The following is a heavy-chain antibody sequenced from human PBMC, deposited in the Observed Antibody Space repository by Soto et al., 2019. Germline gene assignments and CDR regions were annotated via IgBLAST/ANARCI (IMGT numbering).Heavy chain of an antibody. V-gene: IGHV1-69*01. D-gene: IGHD6-13*01. CDR2: IIPLFGTT. CDR3: ASAHGSSWYNWFDP. J-gene: IGHJ5*02. CDR1: GGTFSSYG. Sequence: QVLLVQSGAELKKPGSSVKVSGRASGGTFSSYGISWVRQAPGQGLEWMGGIIPLFGTTNYAHKFRGRVTVTADESTSTIYMELTSLRFEDTAIYYCASAHGSSWYNWFDPWGQGTLVTVSS.